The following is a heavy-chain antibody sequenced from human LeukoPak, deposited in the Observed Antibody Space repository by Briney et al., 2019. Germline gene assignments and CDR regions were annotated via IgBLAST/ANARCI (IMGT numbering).Heavy chain of an antibody. D-gene: IGHD3-10*01. CDR3: ARESADNYGSGSYYNIPFDY. CDR2: ISWDGGST. Sequence: GGSLRLSCAASGFTFDDYAMHWVRQAPGKGLEWVSLISWDGGSTYYADSVKGRFTISRDNAKNSLYLQMNSLRAEDTAVYYCARESADNYGSGSYYNIPFDYWGQGTLVTVSS. J-gene: IGHJ4*02. V-gene: IGHV3-43D*03. CDR1: GFTFDDYA.